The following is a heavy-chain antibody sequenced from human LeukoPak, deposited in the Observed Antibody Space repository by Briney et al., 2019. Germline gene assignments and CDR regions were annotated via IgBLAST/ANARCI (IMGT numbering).Heavy chain of an antibody. CDR1: GFPFSDTW. Sequence: GGSLRLSCAASGFPFSDTWMSWVRQAPGKGLEWVGRIKSKSDGGTTDWSAPVKDRFTISRDDSKTTLYLQMHSLKTEDTGVYYCTNGGHYGDSWGQGTLVTVSS. CDR2: IKSKSDGGTT. V-gene: IGHV3-15*01. D-gene: IGHD4-17*01. J-gene: IGHJ5*01. CDR3: TNGGHYGDS.